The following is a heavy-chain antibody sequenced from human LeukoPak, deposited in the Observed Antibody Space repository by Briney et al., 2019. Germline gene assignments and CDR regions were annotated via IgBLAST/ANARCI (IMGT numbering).Heavy chain of an antibody. V-gene: IGHV4-39*07. CDR3: ARARGGKNPIDY. CDR1: GGSISSSSYY. D-gene: IGHD4-23*01. CDR2: IYYSGST. J-gene: IGHJ4*02. Sequence: SETLSLTCTVSGGSISSSSYYWGWIRQPPGRGLEWIGSIYYSGSTYYNPSLKSRVTISVDTSKNQFSLKLSSVTAADTAVYYCARARGGKNPIDYWGQGTLVTVSS.